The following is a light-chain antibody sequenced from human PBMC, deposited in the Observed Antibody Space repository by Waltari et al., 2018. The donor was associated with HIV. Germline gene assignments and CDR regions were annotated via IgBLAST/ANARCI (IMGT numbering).Light chain of an antibody. CDR2: DAS. CDR3: HQYKNWPRGT. V-gene: IGKV3D-15*01. CDR1: QSVNKY. Sequence: EVVLTPFPATPSVSPGDRAALSSRAGQSVNKYLAWYQQKPGQARRLRIHDASTRATGIPARFSGSGSGTEFTLTISSLQSEDFAVYYCHQYKNWPRGTFGPGTTVDIK. J-gene: IGKJ3*01.